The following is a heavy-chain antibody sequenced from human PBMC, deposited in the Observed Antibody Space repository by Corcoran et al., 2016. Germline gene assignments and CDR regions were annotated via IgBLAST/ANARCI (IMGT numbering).Heavy chain of an antibody. V-gene: IGHV1-2*02. CDR1: GYTFTGYY. CDR3: AVRVARDAFDI. J-gene: IGHJ3*02. CDR2: INPNSGGT. Sequence: QVQLVQSGAEVKKPGASVKVSCKASGYTFTGYYMHWVRQAPRQGLERMGWINPNSGGTNYAQRLQGRVTMTRDTSISTAYRERRRLGSDDTAVYYCAVRVARDAFDIWGQGTVVTVSA. D-gene: IGHD2-15*01.